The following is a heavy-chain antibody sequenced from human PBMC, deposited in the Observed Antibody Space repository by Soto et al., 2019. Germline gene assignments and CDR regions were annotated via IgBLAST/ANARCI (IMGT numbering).Heavy chain of an antibody. J-gene: IGHJ4*02. CDR3: VRELYCGEAGCYSLFDF. V-gene: IGHV3-7*05. D-gene: IGHD2-15*01. Sequence: ELQLVESGGGLVQPGGSLRLSCTASGFTLSTSWMSWVRQAPGKGLEWLANMKGDGSESNYVDSVRGRFTISRDNAENSLYLQMAGLRAEDTAVYYCVRELYCGEAGCYSLFDFWGQGTLVTVSS. CDR1: GFTLSTSW. CDR2: MKGDGSES.